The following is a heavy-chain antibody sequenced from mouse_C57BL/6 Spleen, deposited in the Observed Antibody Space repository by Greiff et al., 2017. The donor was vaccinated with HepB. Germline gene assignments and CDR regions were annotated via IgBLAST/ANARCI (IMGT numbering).Heavy chain of an antibody. CDR2: INSDGGST. J-gene: IGHJ1*03. Sequence: DVKLVESGGGLVQPGESLKLSCESNEYEFPSHDMSWVRKTPEKRLELVAAINSDGGSTYYPDTMERRFIISRDNTRKTRYLQMSSLRSEDTALYYCARQAYYSNYGYFDVWGTGTTVTVSS. V-gene: IGHV5-2*01. CDR3: ARQAYYSNYGYFDV. CDR1: EYEFPSHD. D-gene: IGHD2-5*01.